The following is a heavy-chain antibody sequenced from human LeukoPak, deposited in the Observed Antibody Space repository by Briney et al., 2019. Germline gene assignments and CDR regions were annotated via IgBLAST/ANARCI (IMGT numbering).Heavy chain of an antibody. CDR1: GFILSTSE. CDR2: IASDGTM. V-gene: IGHV3-48*03. CDR3: ARGEGSSWYVRFYYYYYMDV. Sequence: GGSLRLSCVASGFILSTSEMNWVRQAPGKGLEWVSFIASDGTMYYADSVKGRFTLSRDNAKNSLYLQMNSLRAEDTAVYYCARGEGSSWYVRFYYYYYMDVWGKGTTVTVSS. D-gene: IGHD6-13*01. J-gene: IGHJ6*03.